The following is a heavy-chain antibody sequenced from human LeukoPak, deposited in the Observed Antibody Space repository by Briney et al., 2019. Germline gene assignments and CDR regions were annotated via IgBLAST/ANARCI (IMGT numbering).Heavy chain of an antibody. CDR3: ARGVFSIAARPIDY. Sequence: PSETLSVTCADPGGSISSAGYSWGRIRQPPGKGLEWIGYIYHSGSTYYNPSLKSRVTISVDRSKNQFSLKLSSVTAADTAVYYCARGVFSIAARPIDYWGQGTLVTVSS. V-gene: IGHV4-30-2*01. D-gene: IGHD6-6*01. CDR2: IYHSGST. CDR1: GGSISSAGYS. J-gene: IGHJ4*02.